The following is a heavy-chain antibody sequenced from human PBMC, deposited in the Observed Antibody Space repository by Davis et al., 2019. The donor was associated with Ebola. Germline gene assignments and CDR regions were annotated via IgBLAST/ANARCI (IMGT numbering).Heavy chain of an antibody. Sequence: GESLKISCAASGFTFSSYGMHWVRQAPGKGLEWVAVISYDGSNKYYADSVKGRFTISRDNSKNTLYLQMNSLRAEDTAVYYCAKEQIAAAGTVYDYYGMDVWGQGTTVTVSS. CDR2: ISYDGSNK. J-gene: IGHJ6*02. CDR1: GFTFSSYG. D-gene: IGHD6-13*01. V-gene: IGHV3-30*18. CDR3: AKEQIAAAGTVYDYYGMDV.